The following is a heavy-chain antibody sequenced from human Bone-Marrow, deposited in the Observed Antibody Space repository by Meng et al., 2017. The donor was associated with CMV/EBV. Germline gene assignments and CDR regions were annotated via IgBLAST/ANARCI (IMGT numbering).Heavy chain of an antibody. D-gene: IGHD3-3*01. CDR3: ARGPRSGVVIDFFDY. J-gene: IGHJ4*02. Sequence: GESLKISCAASGFTFSSYEMNWVRQAPGKGLEWVSYISSRGNTIYYTDSVKGRFTISRDNTKNSLYLQMNNLRAEDTAVYYCARGPRSGVVIDFFDYWGQGTLVTVSS. CDR2: ISSRGNTI. CDR1: GFTFSSYE. V-gene: IGHV3-48*03.